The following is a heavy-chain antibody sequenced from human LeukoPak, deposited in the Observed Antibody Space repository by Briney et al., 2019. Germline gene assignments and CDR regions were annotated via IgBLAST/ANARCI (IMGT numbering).Heavy chain of an antibody. CDR2: IYYTGNT. V-gene: IGHV4-39*01. CDR1: GDSISTTTYY. CDR3: ARQRVFTANLAY. D-gene: IGHD6-13*01. Sequence: SETLSLTCTVSGDSISTTTYYWDWIRQPPGKGLEWIGSIYYTGNTYSNPSLKTRVSMSVDTSKNQFSLKLSSVTAADTAVYYCARQRVFTANLAYWGQGTLVTVSS. J-gene: IGHJ4*02.